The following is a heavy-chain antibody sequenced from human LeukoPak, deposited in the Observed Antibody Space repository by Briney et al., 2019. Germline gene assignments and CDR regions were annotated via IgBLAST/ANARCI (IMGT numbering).Heavy chain of an antibody. CDR1: EFTFSSYW. CDR2: INEAGVEK. CDR3: ARELSRTGAFDY. D-gene: IGHD3-10*01. V-gene: IGHV3-7*03. J-gene: IGHJ4*02. Sequence: GGSLRLSCVASEFTFSSYWMHWVRQPPGKGLEWVVNINEAGVEKYHVDSVKGRFTIFRDNAKNSLYLQMNNLRAEDTAVYYCARELSRTGAFDYWGQGTLVTVSS.